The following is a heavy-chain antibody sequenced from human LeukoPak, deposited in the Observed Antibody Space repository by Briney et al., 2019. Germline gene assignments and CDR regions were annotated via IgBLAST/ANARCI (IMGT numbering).Heavy chain of an antibody. CDR1: GFTFSSYS. CDR3: ARDLNAAAGTPGGVY. J-gene: IGHJ4*02. D-gene: IGHD6-13*01. CDR2: ISSSSSYI. V-gene: IGHV3-21*01. Sequence: PGGSLRLSCAASGFTFSSYSMNWVRQAPGKGLEWVSSISSSSSYIYYADSVKGRFTISRDNAKNSLYLQMNSLRAEDMAVYYCARDLNAAAGTPGGVYWGQGTLVTVSS.